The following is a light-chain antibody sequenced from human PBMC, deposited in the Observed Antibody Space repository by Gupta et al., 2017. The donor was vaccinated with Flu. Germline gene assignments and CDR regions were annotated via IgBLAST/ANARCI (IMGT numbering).Light chain of an antibody. CDR1: QSVLYSSNNKNY. CDR3: QQYYSTPPVT. J-gene: IGKJ3*01. Sequence: DNVMTHPPDSITVSLGERANINCKSSQSVLYSSNNKNYLAWYQQKPGQPPKLLIYWASTRESGVPDRFSGSGSGTDFTLTISSLQAEDVAVYYCQQYYSTPPVTFGPGTKVDIK. V-gene: IGKV4-1*01. CDR2: WAS.